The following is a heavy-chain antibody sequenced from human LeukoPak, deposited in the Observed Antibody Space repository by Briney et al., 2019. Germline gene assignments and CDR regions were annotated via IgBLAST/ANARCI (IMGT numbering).Heavy chain of an antibody. CDR3: ARDYYDSSGYYKVSAFDI. CDR2: ISYDGSNK. D-gene: IGHD3-22*01. J-gene: IGHJ3*02. V-gene: IGHV3-30-3*01. CDR1: GFTFSSYA. Sequence: GRSLRLSCAASGFTFSSYAMHWVSQAPGKGLEWVAFISYDGSNKYYADSVKGRFTISRDNSKNTLYLQMNSLRAEDTAVYYCARDYYDSSGYYKVSAFDIWGQGTMVTVSS.